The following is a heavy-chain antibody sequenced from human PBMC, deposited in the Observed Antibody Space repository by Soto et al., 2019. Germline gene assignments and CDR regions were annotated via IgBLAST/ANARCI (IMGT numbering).Heavy chain of an antibody. CDR3: ARVTIAVAGTKSYYYYGMDV. J-gene: IGHJ6*02. CDR2: INPNSGGT. Sequence: GASVKVSCKASGYTFTGYYMHWVRQAPGQGLEWMGWINPNSGGTNYAQKFQGRVTMTRDTSISTAYMELSRLRSDDTAVYYCARVTIAVAGTKSYYYYGMDVWGQGTAVTVSS. V-gene: IGHV1-2*02. CDR1: GYTFTGYY. D-gene: IGHD6-19*01.